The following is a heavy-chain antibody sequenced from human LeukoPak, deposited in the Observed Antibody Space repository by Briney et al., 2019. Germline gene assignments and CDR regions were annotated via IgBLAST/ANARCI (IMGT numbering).Heavy chain of an antibody. CDR2: ISDTSDTI. V-gene: IGHV3-48*04. CDR1: GFTFSSYS. Sequence: GGSLRLSCAASGFTFSSYSMNWVRQAPGKGLEWVSFISDTSDTIYYADSVKGRFTISRDSAENSLYLQMNTLRAEDTAVYYCARVRGSSWYHDYWGQGILVTVSS. D-gene: IGHD6-13*01. J-gene: IGHJ4*02. CDR3: ARVRGSSWYHDY.